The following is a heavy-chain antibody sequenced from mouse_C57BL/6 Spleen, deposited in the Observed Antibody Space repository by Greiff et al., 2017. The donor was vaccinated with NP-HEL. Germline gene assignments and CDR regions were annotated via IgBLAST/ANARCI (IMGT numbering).Heavy chain of an antibody. CDR1: GYTFTSYW. Sequence: QVQLQQPGAELVRPGTSVKLSCKASGYTFTSYWMHWVKQRPGQGLEWIGVIDPSDSYTNYNQKFKGKATLTVDTSSSTAYMQLSSLTSEDSAVYYCARSPITTEGFAYWGQGTLVTVSA. J-gene: IGHJ3*01. D-gene: IGHD1-2*01. CDR3: ARSPITTEGFAY. V-gene: IGHV1-59*01. CDR2: IDPSDSYT.